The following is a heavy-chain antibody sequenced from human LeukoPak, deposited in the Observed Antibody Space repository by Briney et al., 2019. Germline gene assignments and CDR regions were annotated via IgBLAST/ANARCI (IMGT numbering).Heavy chain of an antibody. J-gene: IGHJ6*03. Sequence: GGSLRLSCAASGFTFSNYWMHWVRQAPGKGLVWVSRINSDGINTSYADSVKGRFTISRDNAKNTLNLQMNSLRAEDTAVYYCAKDRLELSPYYYCYYMDVWGKGTTVTVSS. V-gene: IGHV3-74*01. CDR3: AKDRLELSPYYYCYYMDV. CDR1: GFTFSNYW. CDR2: INSDGINT. D-gene: IGHD1-7*01.